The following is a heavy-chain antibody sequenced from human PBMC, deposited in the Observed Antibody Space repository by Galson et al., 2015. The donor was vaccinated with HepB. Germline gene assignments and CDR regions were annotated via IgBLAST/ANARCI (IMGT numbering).Heavy chain of an antibody. CDR1: GFTFSSYA. CDR3: AKDSNYYDSPDLVGMDV. D-gene: IGHD3-22*01. J-gene: IGHJ6*02. V-gene: IGHV3-23*01. Sequence: SLRLSCAASGFTFSSYAMSWVRQAPGKGLEWVSAISGSGGSTYYADSVKGRFTISRDNSKNTLYLQMNSLRAEDTAVYYCAKDSNYYDSPDLVGMDVWGQGTTVTVSS. CDR2: ISGSGGST.